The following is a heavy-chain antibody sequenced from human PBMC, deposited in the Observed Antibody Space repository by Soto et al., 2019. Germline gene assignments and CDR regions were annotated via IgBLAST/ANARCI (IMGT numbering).Heavy chain of an antibody. CDR2: IRSKTNSYAT. CDR1: GFTFGGSA. CDR3: TRQTDAVQWLVVPTDYNLDY. J-gene: IGHJ4*02. D-gene: IGHD6-19*01. V-gene: IGHV3-73*01. Sequence: PGGSLRLSCAASGFTFGGSAMHWVRQASGKGLEWVGHIRSKTNSYATAYAESVKGRFTISRDDSMNTAYLQMNSLKTEDTAVYFCTRQTDAVQWLVVPTDYNLDYWGQGTLVTVSS.